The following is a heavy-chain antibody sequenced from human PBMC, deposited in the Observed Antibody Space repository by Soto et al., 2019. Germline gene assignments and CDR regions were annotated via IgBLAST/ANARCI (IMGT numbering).Heavy chain of an antibody. CDR1: GYAFTTYG. V-gene: IGHV1-18*01. Sequence: QVHLVQSGAEVKKPGASVKVSCQGSGYAFTTYGITWVRQAPGQGLEWMGWISAHNGNPNYAQKLQGRVTVTIATSTSTAYMELRSLRYDDTAVYYCARGRYGDYWGQGALVTVSS. CDR2: ISAHNGNP. D-gene: IGHD1-1*01. J-gene: IGHJ4*02. CDR3: ARGRYGDY.